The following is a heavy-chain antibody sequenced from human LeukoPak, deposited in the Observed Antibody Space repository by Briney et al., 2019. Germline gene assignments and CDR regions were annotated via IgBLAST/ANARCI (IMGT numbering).Heavy chain of an antibody. J-gene: IGHJ4*02. D-gene: IGHD6-19*01. CDR2: INPSGGST. Sequence: ASVKVSCKASGYTFTSYYMHWVRQAPGQGLEWMGIINPSGGSTSYAQKLQGRVTMTRDTSTSTVYMELSSLRSEDTAVYYCARDPGRVAGQGKYYFDYWGQGTLVTVSS. CDR3: ARDPGRVAGQGKYYFDY. V-gene: IGHV1-46*01. CDR1: GYTFTSYY.